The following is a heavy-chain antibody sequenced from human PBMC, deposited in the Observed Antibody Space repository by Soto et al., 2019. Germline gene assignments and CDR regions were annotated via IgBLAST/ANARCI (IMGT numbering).Heavy chain of an antibody. D-gene: IGHD6-6*01. Sequence: CLRLSCAASGFTFSSYFMHWVLHSPGKGLEWVAVIWYDGSNKYYADSVKGRFTISRDNSKNTLYLQMNSLRAEDTAVYYCGGSSGPVYYGMDVWGQGTTVTVSS. CDR2: IWYDGSNK. CDR3: GGSSGPVYYGMDV. V-gene: IGHV3-33*01. CDR1: GFTFSSYF. J-gene: IGHJ6*02.